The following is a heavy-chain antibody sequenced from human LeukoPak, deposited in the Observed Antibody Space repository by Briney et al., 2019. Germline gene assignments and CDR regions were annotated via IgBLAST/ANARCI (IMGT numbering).Heavy chain of an antibody. CDR3: TTVRCGGDCYSDY. D-gene: IGHD2-21*01. J-gene: IGHJ4*02. Sequence: GGSLRLSCAASGFTFSNAWMSWVRQAPGKGLEWVGRIKSKTDGGTTDYAAPVKGRLTISRDDSKNTLYLQMNSLKTEDTAVYYCTTVRCGGDCYSDYWGQGTLVTVSS. V-gene: IGHV3-15*01. CDR1: GFTFSNAW. CDR2: IKSKTDGGTT.